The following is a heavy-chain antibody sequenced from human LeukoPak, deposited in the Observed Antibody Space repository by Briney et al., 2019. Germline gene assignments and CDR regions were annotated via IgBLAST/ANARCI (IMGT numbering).Heavy chain of an antibody. CDR2: ISSSSSYI. CDR1: GFTFSSYS. V-gene: IGHV3-21*04. CDR3: AKGKESNYYDSSGYYAYYYYGMDV. D-gene: IGHD3-22*01. Sequence: GGSLRLSCAASGFTFSSYSMNWVRQAPGKGLEWVSSISSSSSYIYYADSVKGRFTISRDNAKNSLYLQMNSLRAEDTAVYYCAKGKESNYYDSSGYYAYYYYGMDVWGQGTTVTVSS. J-gene: IGHJ6*02.